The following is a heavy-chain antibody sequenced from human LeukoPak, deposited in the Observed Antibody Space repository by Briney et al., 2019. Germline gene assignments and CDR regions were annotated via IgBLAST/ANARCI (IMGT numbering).Heavy chain of an antibody. CDR3: VRTAPSAYGLLFDY. CDR2: ISSDGSST. V-gene: IGHV3-74*01. J-gene: IGHJ4*02. Sequence: GGSLRLSCAASASTFSNYWMHWVRQAPGKGLVWVSRISSDGSSTSYADSVKGRFTISRDNAKNTLYLQMNSLRAEDTAVYYCVRTAPSAYGLLFDYWGQGTLVTVSS. D-gene: IGHD3-10*01. CDR1: ASTFSNYW.